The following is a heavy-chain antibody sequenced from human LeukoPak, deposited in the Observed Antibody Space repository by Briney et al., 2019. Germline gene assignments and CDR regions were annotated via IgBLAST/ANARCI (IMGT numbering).Heavy chain of an antibody. CDR3: ASAKGSYYYYGMDV. Sequence: ASVKVSCKASGGTFISYAISWVRQAPGQGLEWMGGIIPIFGTANYAQKFQGRVTITADESTSTAYMELSSLRSEDTAVYYCASAKGSYYYYGMDVWRQGTTVTVSS. J-gene: IGHJ6*02. CDR1: GGTFISYA. D-gene: IGHD2-15*01. V-gene: IGHV1-69*01. CDR2: IIPIFGTA.